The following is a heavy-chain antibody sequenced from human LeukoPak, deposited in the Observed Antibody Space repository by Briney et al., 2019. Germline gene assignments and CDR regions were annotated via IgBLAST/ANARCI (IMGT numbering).Heavy chain of an antibody. J-gene: IGHJ6*03. Sequence: GASVKVSCKASGYTFTSYYMHWVRQAPGQGLEWMGIINPSGGSTRYAQKFQGRVTMTRDTSTSTVYMELSSLRSEDTAVYYCARVTQLHYYYYYMDVWGKGTTVTVSS. CDR1: GYTFTSYY. CDR3: ARVTQLHYYYYYMDV. D-gene: IGHD1-7*01. V-gene: IGHV1-46*01. CDR2: INPSGGST.